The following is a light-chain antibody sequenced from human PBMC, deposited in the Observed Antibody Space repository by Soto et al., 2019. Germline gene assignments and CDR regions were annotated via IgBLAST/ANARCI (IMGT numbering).Light chain of an antibody. CDR2: DVS. Sequence: QSALTQPASVSGSPGQSITISCTGTSSDVGGYNYVSWYQQHPGKAPKLMIYDVSNRPSGVSNRFSGSKSGNTASLTISGLQAEDEADYYCNSYTSISTRLYVFGTGTKLTVL. CDR3: NSYTSISTRLYV. J-gene: IGLJ1*01. V-gene: IGLV2-14*01. CDR1: SSDVGGYNY.